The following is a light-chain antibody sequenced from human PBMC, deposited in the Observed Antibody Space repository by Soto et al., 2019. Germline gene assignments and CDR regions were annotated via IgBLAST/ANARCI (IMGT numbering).Light chain of an antibody. J-gene: IGLJ2*01. CDR1: SSDVGGYNF. CDR2: EVS. CDR3: SSYTSSSILDVV. Sequence: QSALTQPASVSGSPGQLITISCTGTSSDVGGYNFVSWYQQHPGKAPKVMIYEVSNRPSGVSNRFSGSKSGNTASLTISGLQAEDEADYYCSSYTSSSILDVVFGGGTKLTVL. V-gene: IGLV2-14*01.